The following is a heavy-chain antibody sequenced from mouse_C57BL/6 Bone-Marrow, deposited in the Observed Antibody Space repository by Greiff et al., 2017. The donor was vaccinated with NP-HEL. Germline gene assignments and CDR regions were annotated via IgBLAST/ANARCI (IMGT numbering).Heavy chain of an antibody. CDR3: SLCLRRYYAMDY. J-gene: IGHJ4*01. D-gene: IGHD2-2*01. V-gene: IGHV10-1*01. CDR1: GFSFNTYA. Sequence: EVQVVESGGGLVQPKGSLKLSCAASGFSFNTYAMNWVRQAPGKGLEWVARIRSKSNNYATYYADSVKDRFTISRDDSESMLYLQMNNLKTEDTAMYYCSLCLRRYYAMDYWGQGTSVTVSS. CDR2: IRSKSNNYAT.